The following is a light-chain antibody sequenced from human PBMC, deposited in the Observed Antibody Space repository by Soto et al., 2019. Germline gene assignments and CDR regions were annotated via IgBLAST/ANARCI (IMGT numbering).Light chain of an antibody. CDR2: DAS. V-gene: IGKV3-11*01. Sequence: EIVLTQSPATLSLSPGERATLSCRASQSVSSYLAWYQQKPGQAPRLLIYDASNRATGIPARFSGSGSGTDFTLTITSLEPEYFAVYYCQHRSNWPLTFGGGTNVVIK. CDR1: QSVSSY. CDR3: QHRSNWPLT. J-gene: IGKJ4*01.